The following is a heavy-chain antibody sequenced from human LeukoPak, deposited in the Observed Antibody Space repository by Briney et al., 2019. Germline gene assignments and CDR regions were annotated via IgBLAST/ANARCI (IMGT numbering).Heavy chain of an antibody. Sequence: ASVKVSCKASGYTFTSYDINWVRQATGQGLEWMGWMNPNSGNTGYAQKFQGRVTITRNTSMSTAYMELSSLRSEDTAVYYCARGMAARRFYYYYYYMDVWGKGTTVTVSS. CDR1: GYTFTSYD. CDR3: ARGMAARRFYYYYYYMDV. V-gene: IGHV1-8*03. D-gene: IGHD6-6*01. J-gene: IGHJ6*03. CDR2: MNPNSGNT.